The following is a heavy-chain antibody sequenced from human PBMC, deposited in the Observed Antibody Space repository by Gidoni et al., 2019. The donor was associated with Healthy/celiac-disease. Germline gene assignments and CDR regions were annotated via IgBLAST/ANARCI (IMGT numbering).Heavy chain of an antibody. J-gene: IGHJ6*02. Sequence: EVQLVESGGGLVKPGGSLRLSCAASGFTFSGYSMNWVRQAPGKGLEWVSSISSSSSYIYYADSVKGRFTISRNNAKNSLYLQMNSLRAEDTAVYYCARATVTTIYYGMDVWGQGTTVTVSS. V-gene: IGHV3-21*01. D-gene: IGHD4-17*01. CDR1: GFTFSGYS. CDR2: ISSSSSYI. CDR3: ARATVTTIYYGMDV.